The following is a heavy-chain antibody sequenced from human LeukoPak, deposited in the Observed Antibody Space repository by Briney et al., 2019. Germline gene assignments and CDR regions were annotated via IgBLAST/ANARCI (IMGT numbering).Heavy chain of an antibody. J-gene: IGHJ4*02. CDR1: GFSFSSFF. V-gene: IGHV3-7*01. D-gene: IGHD7-27*01. Sequence: PGGSLRLSCAASGFSFSSFFMNWVRLTPGRELEWVACISQDGSETFYMDSVRGRFTISRDNTKNSLFLQMDSLRAEDTAVCFCVRDLGHSRHYFEYWGQGALVTVSS. CDR3: VRDLGHSRHYFEY. CDR2: ISQDGSET.